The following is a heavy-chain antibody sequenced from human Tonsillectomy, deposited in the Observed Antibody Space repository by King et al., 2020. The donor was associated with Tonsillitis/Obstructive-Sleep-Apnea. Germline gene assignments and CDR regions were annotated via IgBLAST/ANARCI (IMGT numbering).Heavy chain of an antibody. V-gene: IGHV3-15*01. J-gene: IGHJ3*01. CDR1: GFIFSNAW. D-gene: IGHD1-26*01. CDR3: ATDWGSGTYYVRAFDV. Sequence: VQLVEAGGGLVKPGGSLRLSCAASGFIFSNAWMSWGRQVPGKGPVWVGRRKSKRKGEATYYTAPVRGRFSISREDSKNTLFLQMNILKTEETAVYYCATDWGSGTYYVRAFDVWGLGTMVTVSS. CDR2: RKSKRKGEAT.